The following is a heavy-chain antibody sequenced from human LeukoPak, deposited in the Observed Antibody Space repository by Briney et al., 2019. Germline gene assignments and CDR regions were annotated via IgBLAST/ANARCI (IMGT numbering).Heavy chain of an antibody. V-gene: IGHV4-59*01. CDR1: GFTFSSYA. J-gene: IGHJ5*02. D-gene: IGHD3-22*01. CDR3: ARGHSTGYYSNWFDP. CDR2: VFYSGRT. Sequence: PGGSLRLSCAASGFTFSSYAMSWIRQPPGKGLEWIGYVFYSGRTNYNPSLQSRVTISLDTSNNQFSLKLTSVTAADTAVYYCARGHSTGYYSNWFDPWGQGTLVTVSS.